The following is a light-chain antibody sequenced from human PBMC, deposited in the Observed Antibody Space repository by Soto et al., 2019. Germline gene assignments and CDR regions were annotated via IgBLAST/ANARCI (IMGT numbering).Light chain of an antibody. V-gene: IGKV3-20*01. CDR1: QSVSSSY. CDR3: QQYGSSLT. CDR2: GAS. Sequence: EIVLTQSPGTLSLSPGERATLSCRASQSVSSSYLAWYQQKPGQAPRLLIYGASSRATGSPDRFSDSGSGTDFTLTISRLEPEDFAVYYCQQYGSSLTCGGGTKVEIK. J-gene: IGKJ4*02.